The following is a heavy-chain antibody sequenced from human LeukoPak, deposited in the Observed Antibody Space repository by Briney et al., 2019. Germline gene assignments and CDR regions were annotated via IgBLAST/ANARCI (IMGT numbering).Heavy chain of an antibody. Sequence: GGSLRLSCAASGNYWMHWVRQAPGKGLVWVSHINSDGSWTGYADSVKGRFTISKDNAKNMVYLHMNSLRVDDTAVYYCVSFYETYWGRGTLVTVSS. D-gene: IGHD2-2*01. CDR3: VSFYETY. CDR2: INSDGSWT. CDR1: GNYW. V-gene: IGHV3-74*01. J-gene: IGHJ4*02.